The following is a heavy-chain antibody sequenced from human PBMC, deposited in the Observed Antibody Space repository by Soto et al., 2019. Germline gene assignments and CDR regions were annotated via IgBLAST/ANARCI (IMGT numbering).Heavy chain of an antibody. D-gene: IGHD2-2*01. V-gene: IGHV3-23*01. J-gene: IGHJ6*02. CDR3: AKDLGYCRSPVCYDFYAMDV. CDR1: GFTFSTSA. Sequence: GSLRLSCTASGFTFSTSAMNWVRQAPGKGLEWVSGISGSGGTTYYADSVKGRFTISRDNSKNTVFLQMNRLRAEDTAVYYCAKDLGYCRSPVCYDFYAMDVWGQGTTVPVYS. CDR2: ISGSGGTT.